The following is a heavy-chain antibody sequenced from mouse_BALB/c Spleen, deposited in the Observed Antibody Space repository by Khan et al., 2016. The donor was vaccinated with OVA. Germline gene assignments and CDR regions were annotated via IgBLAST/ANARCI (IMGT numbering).Heavy chain of an antibody. V-gene: IGHV1-77*01. D-gene: IGHD2-12*01. CDR2: IYPGSGST. J-gene: IGHJ2*01. CDR3: ARSGYCSLGY. CDR1: GYTFTDYI. Sequence: QVQLQQSGPVLVKPGASVKMSCKASGYTFTDYIINWVRQRTGQGLEWIGQIYPGSGSTYYNEKFKGKATLTADKSSNTAYMQLRSLTSEDSAVYFCARSGYCSLGYWGQGTTLPVSS.